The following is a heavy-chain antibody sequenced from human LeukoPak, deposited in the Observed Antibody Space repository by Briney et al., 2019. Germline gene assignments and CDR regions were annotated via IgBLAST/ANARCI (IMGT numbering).Heavy chain of an antibody. V-gene: IGHV1-18*04. J-gene: IGHJ4*02. CDR3: ARPSSGWYGTDY. D-gene: IGHD6-19*01. CDR1: GYTFTSYG. Sequence: ASVKVSCKASGYTFTSYGISWVRQAPGQGLEWMGWISAYNGNTKYAQKLQARVTMTTDTSTSTAYMELRSLRSDDTAVYYCARPSSGWYGTDYWGQGTLVTVSS. CDR2: ISAYNGNT.